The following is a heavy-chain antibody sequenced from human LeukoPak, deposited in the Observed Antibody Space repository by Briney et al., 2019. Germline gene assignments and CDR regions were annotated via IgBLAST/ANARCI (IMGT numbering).Heavy chain of an antibody. CDR2: ISSNGGST. V-gene: IGHV3-64*01. Sequence: GSLRLSCAASGFTFSSYAMHWVRQAPGKGLEYVSAISSNGGSTYYANSVKGRFTISRDNSKNSLYLQMDSLRAEDTAVYYCARDDALGDNALDIWGQGTMVTVSS. CDR1: GFTFSSYA. D-gene: IGHD3-16*01. CDR3: ARDDALGDNALDI. J-gene: IGHJ3*02.